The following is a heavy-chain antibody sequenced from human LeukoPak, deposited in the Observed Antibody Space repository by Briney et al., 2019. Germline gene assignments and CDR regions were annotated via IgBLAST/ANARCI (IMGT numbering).Heavy chain of an antibody. J-gene: IGHJ5*02. D-gene: IGHD2-2*01. CDR3: ARLYCSSTSCLDP. Sequence: SETLSLTCTVSGDYISSGDYYWSWSRQPAGKGLEWIGSVYYSGNTYYNPSLKSRVTIFVDTSKNQFSLKLSSVTAADTAVYYCARLYCSSTSCLDPWGQGTLVTVSS. CDR2: VYYSGNT. CDR1: GDYISSGDYY. V-gene: IGHV4-39*01.